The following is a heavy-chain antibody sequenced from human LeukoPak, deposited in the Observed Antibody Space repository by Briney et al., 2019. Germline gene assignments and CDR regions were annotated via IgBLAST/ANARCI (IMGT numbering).Heavy chain of an antibody. CDR2: IIPIFGTA. J-gene: IGHJ4*02. CDR3: ASCSGGSCYYFDY. Sequence: GASVKVSCKASGGTFSSYAISWVRQAPGQGLEWMGGIIPIFGTANYAQKFQGRVTITTDESTSTAYMELSNLRSEDTAVYYCASCSGGSCYYFDYWGQGTLVTVSS. V-gene: IGHV1-69*05. D-gene: IGHD2-15*01. CDR1: GGTFSSYA.